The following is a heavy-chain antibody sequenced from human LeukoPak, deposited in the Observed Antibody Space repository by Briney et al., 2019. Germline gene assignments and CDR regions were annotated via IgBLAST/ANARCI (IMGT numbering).Heavy chain of an antibody. D-gene: IGHD3-9*01. Sequence: GGSLRLSCVGSGFSLEDYAMHWVRHVPGKGLEWVSSISWDSGSQAYTDSVKGRFTISRDNDKNPLYLQMNSLRLEDTAFYYCIKDMGFDLLKDAFHVWGQGTLVTVSS. CDR2: ISWDSGSQ. CDR1: GFSLEDYA. J-gene: IGHJ3*01. CDR3: IKDMGFDLLKDAFHV. V-gene: IGHV3-9*01.